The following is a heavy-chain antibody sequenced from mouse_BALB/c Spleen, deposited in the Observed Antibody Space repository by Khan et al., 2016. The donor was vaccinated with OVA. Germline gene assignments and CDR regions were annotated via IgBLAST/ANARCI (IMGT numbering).Heavy chain of an antibody. CDR2: ILTGSGNN. CDR3: ARRARFAY. Sequence: VQLQESGAELMKPGASVKISCKATGYTFSSYWIEWIKQRPGHGLEWIGEILTGSGNNNYNQKFKGKATFTSDTYSNTAYLQLSSLTSEDSAVYYCARRARFAYWVQGTLVTVSA. J-gene: IGHJ3*01. CDR1: GYTFSSYW. V-gene: IGHV1-9*01.